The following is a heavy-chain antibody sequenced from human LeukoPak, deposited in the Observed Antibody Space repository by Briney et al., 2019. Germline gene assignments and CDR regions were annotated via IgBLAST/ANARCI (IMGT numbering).Heavy chain of an antibody. V-gene: IGHV4-61*02. CDR3: ARNRGYDLGDAFDI. J-gene: IGHJ3*02. D-gene: IGHD5-12*01. Sequence: SQTLSLTCTVSGGSISSGSYYWSWIRQPAGKGLEWIGRIYTSGSTNYNPSLKSRVTISVDTSKNQFSLKLSSVTAADTAVYYCARNRGYDLGDAFDIWGQGTMVTVSP. CDR2: IYTSGST. CDR1: GGSISSGSYY.